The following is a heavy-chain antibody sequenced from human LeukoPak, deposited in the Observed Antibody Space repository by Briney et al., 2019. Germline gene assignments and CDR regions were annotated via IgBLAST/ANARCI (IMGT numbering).Heavy chain of an antibody. CDR3: ARANSHAFDI. V-gene: IGHV3-20*04. Sequence: GGSLRLSCAASGFTFDDYGMSWVRQAPGKGLEWVSGTNWNGGSTGYADSVKGRFTISRDNSKNTLYLQMNSLRAEDTAVYYCARANSHAFDIWGQGTMVTVSS. D-gene: IGHD5-24*01. J-gene: IGHJ3*02. CDR1: GFTFDDYG. CDR2: TNWNGGST.